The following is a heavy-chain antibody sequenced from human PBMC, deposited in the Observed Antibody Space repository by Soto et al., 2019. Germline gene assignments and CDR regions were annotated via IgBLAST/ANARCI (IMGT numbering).Heavy chain of an antibody. CDR2: INPKSGGT. CDR1: GYSFTDYH. D-gene: IGHD2-8*01. V-gene: IGHV1-2*04. CDR3: ARGDSTDCSSGVCSFFYNHDMDV. Sequence: AAVKVSSKASGYSFTDYHRHWVRQTPGQGLEWLGRINPKSGGTSTAQKFQGWVTMTTDTSISTASMELTRLTSDDTAIYYCARGDSTDCSSGVCSFFYNHDMDVWGQGTTVTVSS. J-gene: IGHJ6*02.